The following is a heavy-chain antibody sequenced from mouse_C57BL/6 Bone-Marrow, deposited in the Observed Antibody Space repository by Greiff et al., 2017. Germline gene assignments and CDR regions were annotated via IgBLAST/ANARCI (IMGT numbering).Heavy chain of an antibody. CDR1: GFTFSSYA. CDR2: ISDGGSYT. CDR3: ARGYPWFAY. V-gene: IGHV5-4*03. J-gene: IGHJ3*01. Sequence: EVKLQESGGGLVKPGGSLKLSCAASGFTFSSYAMSWVRQTPEKRLEWVATISDGGSYTYYPDNVKGRFTISRDNAKNNLYLQMSHLKSEDTAMYYCARGYPWFAYWGQGTLVTVSA.